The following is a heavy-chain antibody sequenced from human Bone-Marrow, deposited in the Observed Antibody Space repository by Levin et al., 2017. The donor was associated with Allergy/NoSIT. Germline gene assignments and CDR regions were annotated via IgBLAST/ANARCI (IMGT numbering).Heavy chain of an antibody. V-gene: IGHV3-64D*06. CDR1: GFTFSSYA. CDR2: ISSNGGST. J-gene: IGHJ4*02. Sequence: SCSASGFTFSSYAMHWVRQAPGKGLEYFSAISSNGGSTYYADSVKGRFTISRDNSKNTLYLQMSSLRAEDTAVYYCVKEDVDTAMDFDYWGQGTLVTVSS. D-gene: IGHD5-18*01. CDR3: VKEDVDTAMDFDY.